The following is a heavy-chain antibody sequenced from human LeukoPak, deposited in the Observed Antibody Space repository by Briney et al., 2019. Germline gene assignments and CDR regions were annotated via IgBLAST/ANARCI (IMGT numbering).Heavy chain of an antibody. Sequence: GGSLRLSCAASGFTFNNYWIHWVRQVPGKGLVWVSRINNDGSSASYVDSVKGRFTISRDNAKNTLFLQMNSLRAEDTAVYYCARRGTGHGMDVWGQGTLVTVSS. D-gene: IGHD1-1*01. CDR3: ARRGTGHGMDV. CDR2: INNDGSSA. J-gene: IGHJ6*02. V-gene: IGHV3-74*01. CDR1: GFTFNNYW.